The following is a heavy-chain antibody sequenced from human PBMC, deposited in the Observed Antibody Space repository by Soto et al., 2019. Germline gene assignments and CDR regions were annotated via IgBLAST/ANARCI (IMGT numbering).Heavy chain of an antibody. D-gene: IGHD6-19*01. Sequence: PGGSLGLACAASGFTFSSYAMSGVRRAPGKGLEWVSAISGSGGSTYYADSVKGRFTISRDNSKNTLYLQMNSLRAEDTAVYYCAKDSGGEWLASVYYFDYWGQGTLVTVSS. CDR1: GFTFSSYA. J-gene: IGHJ4*02. CDR3: AKDSGGEWLASVYYFDY. CDR2: ISGSGGST. V-gene: IGHV3-23*01.